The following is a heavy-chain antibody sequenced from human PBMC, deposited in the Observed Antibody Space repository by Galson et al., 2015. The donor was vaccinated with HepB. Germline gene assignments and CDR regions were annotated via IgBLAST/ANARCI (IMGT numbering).Heavy chain of an antibody. Sequence: SLRLSCAASGFTFSSYAMSWVRQAPGKGLEWVSAISGSGGSTYYADSVKGRFTISRDNSKNTLYLQMNSLRAEDTAVYYCAKDGHGSYLFSEYFQHWGQGTLVTVSS. CDR2: ISGSGGST. CDR1: GFTFSSYA. D-gene: IGHD1-26*01. CDR3: AKDGHGSYLFSEYFQH. J-gene: IGHJ1*01. V-gene: IGHV3-23*01.